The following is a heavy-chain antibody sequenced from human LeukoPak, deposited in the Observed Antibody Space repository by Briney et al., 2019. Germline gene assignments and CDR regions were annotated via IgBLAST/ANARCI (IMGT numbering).Heavy chain of an antibody. D-gene: IGHD2-2*01. J-gene: IGHJ5*02. Sequence: GESLKISCKGSGYSFTSYWIGWVRQMPGKGLEWMGIIYPGDSDTRYSPSFQGQVTISADKSISTAYLQWSSLKASDTAMYYCARHRPGGYCSSTSCSSPDWFDPWGQGTLVTVSS. CDR2: IYPGDSDT. CDR1: GYSFTSYW. CDR3: ARHRPGGYCSSTSCSSPDWFDP. V-gene: IGHV5-51*01.